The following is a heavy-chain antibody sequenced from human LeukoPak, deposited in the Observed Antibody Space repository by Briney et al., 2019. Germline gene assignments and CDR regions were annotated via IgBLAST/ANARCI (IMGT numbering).Heavy chain of an antibody. V-gene: IGHV3-7*01. J-gene: IGHJ4*02. CDR1: GFTFSSYW. CDR2: IKQDGSEK. Sequence: TGGSLRLSCAASGFTFSSYWMSWVRQAPGKGLEWVANIKQDGSEKYYVDSVKGRFTISRDNAKNSLYLQMNSLRAEDTAVYYCAGSYGRGYLDYWGQGTLVTVSS. CDR3: AGSYGRGYLDY. D-gene: IGHD5-18*01.